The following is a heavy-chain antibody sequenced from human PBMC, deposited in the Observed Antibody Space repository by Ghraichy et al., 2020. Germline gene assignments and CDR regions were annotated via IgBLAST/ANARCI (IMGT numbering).Heavy chain of an antibody. Sequence: SETLSLTCTVSGGSISSYYWSWIRQPPGKGLEWIGNIYYSGSTNYNPSLKSRVTISVDTSKNQFSLKLSSVTAADTAVYYCAGSIAAAGKGWFDPWGQGTLVTVSS. CDR1: GGSISSYY. D-gene: IGHD6-13*01. CDR3: AGSIAAAGKGWFDP. J-gene: IGHJ5*02. CDR2: IYYSGST. V-gene: IGHV4-59*01.